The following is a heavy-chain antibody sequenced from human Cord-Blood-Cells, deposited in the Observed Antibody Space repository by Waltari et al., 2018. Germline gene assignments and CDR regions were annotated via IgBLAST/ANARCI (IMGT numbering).Heavy chain of an antibody. V-gene: IGHV4-59*11. CDR1: GGSISSHY. J-gene: IGHJ6*02. CDR2: IYYSGST. D-gene: IGHD2-2*01. CDR3: AREGIVVVPAAAHYYYYGMDV. Sequence: QVQLQESGPGLVKPSETLSLTCTVSGGSISSHYWSWIRQPAGKGRERIGYIYYSGSTNYNPSLKSRVTISVDTSKNQFSLKLSSVTAADTAVYYCAREGIVVVPAAAHYYYYGMDVWGQGTTVTVSS.